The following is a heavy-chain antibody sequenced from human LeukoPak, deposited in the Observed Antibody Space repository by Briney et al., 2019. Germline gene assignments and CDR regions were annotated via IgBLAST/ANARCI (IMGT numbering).Heavy chain of an antibody. Sequence: SETLSLTCTVSGYSISSGYYWGWIRQPPGKGLEWIGSISHSGSTYYNPSLKSRVTISVDTSKNQFSLKLSSVTAADTAVYYCARRKNSILWGRYYFDYWGQGTLVTVSS. D-gene: IGHD2-21*01. CDR1: GYSISSGYY. CDR2: ISHSGST. J-gene: IGHJ4*02. V-gene: IGHV4-38-2*02. CDR3: ARRKNSILWGRYYFDY.